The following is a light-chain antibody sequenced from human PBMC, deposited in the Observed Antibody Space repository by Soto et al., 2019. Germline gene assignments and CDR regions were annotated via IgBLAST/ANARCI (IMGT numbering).Light chain of an antibody. CDR2: DAS. J-gene: IGKJ4*01. Sequence: EIVLTQSPATLSLSPGERATLSCRAGQSVNIYLAWYQQKPGQAPRLLIYDASNRATGIPARFSGSGSGTDFTLTISSLEPEDIAVYYCQQRSNWRVTFGGGTKVDIK. V-gene: IGKV3-11*01. CDR3: QQRSNWRVT. CDR1: QSVNIY.